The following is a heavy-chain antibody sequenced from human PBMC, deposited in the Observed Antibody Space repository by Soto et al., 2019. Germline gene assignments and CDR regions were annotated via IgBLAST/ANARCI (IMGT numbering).Heavy chain of an antibody. CDR1: GFTFSTYW. V-gene: IGHV3-7*01. CDR2: IKQDGGEK. CDR3: ARETSAAWPYYLDS. D-gene: IGHD3-10*01. Sequence: EVQLVESGGGLVQPGGSLRLSCAASGFTFSTYWMSWVRQAPGKGLEWVANIKQDGGEKYYLDSVKGRFTISRDHAKNSLYLQMNSLRAEDTAVYYCARETSAAWPYYLDSWGQGTLVTVSS. J-gene: IGHJ4*02.